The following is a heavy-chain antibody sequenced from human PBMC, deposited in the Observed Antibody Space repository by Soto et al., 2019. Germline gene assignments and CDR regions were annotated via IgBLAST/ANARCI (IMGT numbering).Heavy chain of an antibody. D-gene: IGHD6-19*01. J-gene: IGHJ6*02. Sequence: ASVKVSCKTSGYSFTSYGISWVRQAPGQGLEWMGWISPYNGNTYYAQKLQVRVTLTTDASTSTVYMELRSLTSDDTAVYYCARHSPGIAVDGRDGMDVWGQGTTVTVSS. CDR2: ISPYNGNT. V-gene: IGHV1-18*01. CDR3: ARHSPGIAVDGRDGMDV. CDR1: GYSFTSYG.